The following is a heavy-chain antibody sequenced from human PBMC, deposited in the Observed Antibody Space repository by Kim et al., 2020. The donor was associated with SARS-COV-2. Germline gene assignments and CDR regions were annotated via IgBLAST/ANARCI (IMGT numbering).Heavy chain of an antibody. V-gene: IGHV4-59*01. Sequence: SETLSLTCTVSGGSISSYYWSWIRQPPGKGLEWIGYIYYSGSTNYNPSLKSRVTISVDTSKNQFSLKLSSVTAADTAVYYCARGIVTATVTATSIYYFDYWGQGTLVTVSS. D-gene: IGHD4-17*01. J-gene: IGHJ4*02. CDR3: ARGIVTATVTATSIYYFDY. CDR2: IYYSGST. CDR1: GGSISSYY.